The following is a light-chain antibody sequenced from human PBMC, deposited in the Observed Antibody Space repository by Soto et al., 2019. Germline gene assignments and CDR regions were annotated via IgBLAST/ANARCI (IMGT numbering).Light chain of an antibody. CDR2: GAS. J-gene: IGKJ1*01. Sequence: EIVLTQSPGTLSLSPGERATLSCRASQSVSSNYLAWYQQKRGQAPRLLIYGASSRATGIPTRFSGSGSGTDFTLTISRVVPEDFAVYYCQEYDTSPRTFGQGTKVEI. CDR3: QEYDTSPRT. CDR1: QSVSSNY. V-gene: IGKV3-20*01.